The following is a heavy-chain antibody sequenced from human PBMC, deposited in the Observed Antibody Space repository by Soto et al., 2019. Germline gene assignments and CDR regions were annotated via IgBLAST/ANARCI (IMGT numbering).Heavy chain of an antibody. CDR3: ATRSGGGGAFDF. J-gene: IGHJ3*01. CDR2: IGRGGTTT. Sequence: EVQLVESGGGLVLPGGSLRVSCAASGLTFSNYEMNWVRQAPGKGLEWVSYIGRGGTTTNYADSLKGRFTISRDNAKNSLYLQMNSLRAEDTAVYYCATRSGGGGAFDFWGQGTMVTVSS. D-gene: IGHD3-10*01. V-gene: IGHV3-48*03. CDR1: GLTFSNYE.